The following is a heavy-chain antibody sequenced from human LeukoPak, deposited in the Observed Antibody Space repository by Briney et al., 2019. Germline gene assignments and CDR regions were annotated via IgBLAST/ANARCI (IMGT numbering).Heavy chain of an antibody. V-gene: IGHV4-34*01. CDR2: INYSGSA. CDR3: ARTKVYYGDY. Sequence: SETLSLTCAVYGGSFSGYYWSWIRQPPGKGLEWIGEINYSGSAKYNPSLKSRVTISVDTSKNQFSLKLTSVTAADTAVYYCARTKVYYGDYWGQGSLVTVSS. D-gene: IGHD3-22*01. J-gene: IGHJ4*02. CDR1: GGSFSGYY.